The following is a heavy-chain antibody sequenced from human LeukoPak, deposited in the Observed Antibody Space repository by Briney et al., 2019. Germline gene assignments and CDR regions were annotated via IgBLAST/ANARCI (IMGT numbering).Heavy chain of an antibody. CDR2: IHYSGTT. V-gene: IGHV4-59*01. CDR1: GGSISGYY. J-gene: IGHJ4*02. Sequence: SETLSLTCTVSGGSISGYYWSWIRQPPGKGLEWIGFIHYSGTTNYNPSLKSRVTISVDTSKNQFSLKLTSVTAADTAVYYCARRVAAVGSPFAYWGQGTLVTVSS. D-gene: IGHD6-13*01. CDR3: ARRVAAVGSPFAY.